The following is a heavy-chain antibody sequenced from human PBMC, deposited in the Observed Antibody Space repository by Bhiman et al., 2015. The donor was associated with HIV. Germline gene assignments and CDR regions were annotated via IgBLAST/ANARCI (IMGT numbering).Heavy chain of an antibody. D-gene: IGHD3-3*01. V-gene: IGHV3-48*03. CDR1: GFSFSTYE. CDR3: AREETPYYNFWSGYYTGGWWVDY. Sequence: EVQLVESGGGLIQPGGSLRLSCAASGFSFSTYEMNWVRQAPGKGLEWVSYISPSGRTIYYADSVKGRFTISRDNAKKSLYLQMNSLRAEDTAVYYCAREETPYYNFWSGYYTGGWWVDYWGQGTLVTVSS. CDR2: ISPSGRTI. J-gene: IGHJ4*02.